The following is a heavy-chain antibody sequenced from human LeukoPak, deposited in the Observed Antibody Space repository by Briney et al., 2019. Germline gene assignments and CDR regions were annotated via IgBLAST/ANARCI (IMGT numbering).Heavy chain of an antibody. CDR3: AREEYDYFDY. J-gene: IGHJ4*02. Sequence: SETLSLTCTVSGGSISSSNYYWGWIRQPPGKGLEWIGSIYYSGSTYYNPSLKSRVTISVDTSKNQFSLKLSSVTAADTAVYYCAREEYDYFDYWGQGTLVTVSS. D-gene: IGHD2/OR15-2a*01. V-gene: IGHV4-39*02. CDR2: IYYSGST. CDR1: GGSISSSNYY.